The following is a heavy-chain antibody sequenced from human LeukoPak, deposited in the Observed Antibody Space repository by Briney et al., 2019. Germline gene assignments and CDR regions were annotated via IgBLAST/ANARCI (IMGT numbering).Heavy chain of an antibody. CDR1: GFTFSDYY. Sequence: PGGSLRLSCAASGFTFSDYYMSWVRQAPGKGLEWVSYTSGSGSSIYQADSVKGRFTISRDNAKNSLYLQMNSLRAEDTAVYYCARGKISYDTSGYPIFHYWGQGTLVTVSS. CDR2: TSGSGSSI. CDR3: ARGKISYDTSGYPIFHY. J-gene: IGHJ4*02. D-gene: IGHD3-22*01. V-gene: IGHV3-11*01.